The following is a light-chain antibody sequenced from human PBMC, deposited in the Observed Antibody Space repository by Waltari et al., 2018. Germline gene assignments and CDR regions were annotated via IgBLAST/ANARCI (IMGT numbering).Light chain of an antibody. V-gene: IGLV1-47*01. Sequence: QSVLTQPPSASGTPGQRVIISCSGSSSNIGSHYVYWYQHLLGTAPNLLIHRNTQRPSGVPDRFSGSKSGTSSSLAISGLRSEDEADYYCATWDDRLSDYVFGTGTKVTAL. CDR3: ATWDDRLSDYV. CDR2: RNT. J-gene: IGLJ1*01. CDR1: SSNIGSHY.